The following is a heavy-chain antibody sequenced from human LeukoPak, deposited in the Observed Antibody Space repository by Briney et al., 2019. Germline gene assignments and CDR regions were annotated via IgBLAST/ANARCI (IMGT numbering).Heavy chain of an antibody. D-gene: IGHD3-22*01. V-gene: IGHV1-2*04. CDR1: GYTFTGYY. J-gene: IGHJ4*02. Sequence: ASVKVCCKASGYTFTGYYMHWVRQAPGQGLEWMGWINPNSGGTNYAQKFQGWVTMTRDTSISTAYMELSRLRSDDTAVYYCAKSSYYDSSGYYREYYFDHWGQGTLVTVSS. CDR2: INPNSGGT. CDR3: AKSSYYDSSGYYREYYFDH.